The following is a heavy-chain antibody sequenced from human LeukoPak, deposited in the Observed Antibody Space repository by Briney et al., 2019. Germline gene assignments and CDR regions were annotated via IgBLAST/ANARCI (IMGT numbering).Heavy chain of an antibody. CDR3: ARDSPGGYYSQPEGYFDY. CDR2: INPSGGST. Sequence: ASVKVSCKASGYTFTSYYMHWVRQAPGQGLEWMGIINPSGGSTSYAQKFQGRVTMTRDTSTSTVYMELSSLRSEDMAVYYCARDSPGGYYSQPEGYFDYWGQGTLVTVSS. D-gene: IGHD2/OR15-2a*01. CDR1: GYTFTSYY. V-gene: IGHV1-46*01. J-gene: IGHJ4*02.